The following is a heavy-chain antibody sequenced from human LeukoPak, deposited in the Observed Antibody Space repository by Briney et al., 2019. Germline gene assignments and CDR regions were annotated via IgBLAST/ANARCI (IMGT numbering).Heavy chain of an antibody. Sequence: GGSLRLSCAASGLTFRNHWMHWVRQTPGKGLVWVSRISSDGSSTTYADSVKGRFTISRDNAKNTLYLQMNNLRAEDTAMYYCARDQRVTGRPDIDYWGQGTLVIVSS. V-gene: IGHV3-74*03. D-gene: IGHD6-6*01. CDR1: GLTFRNHW. CDR2: ISSDGSST. J-gene: IGHJ4*02. CDR3: ARDQRVTGRPDIDY.